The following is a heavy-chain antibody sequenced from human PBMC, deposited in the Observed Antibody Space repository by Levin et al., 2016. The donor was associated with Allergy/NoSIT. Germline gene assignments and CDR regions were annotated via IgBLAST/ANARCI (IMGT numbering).Heavy chain of an antibody. CDR3: ARRGYTYGVGDWFDP. Sequence: SETLSLTCAVYGGSFSGYYWSWIRQPPGKGLEWIGEINHSGSTNYNPSLKSRVTISVDTSKNQFSLKVSSVTAADTAVYYCARRGYTYGVGDWFDPGAREPWSPSPQ. D-gene: IGHD5-18*01. J-gene: IGHJ5*02. CDR2: INHSGST. V-gene: IGHV4-34*01. CDR1: GGSFSGYY.